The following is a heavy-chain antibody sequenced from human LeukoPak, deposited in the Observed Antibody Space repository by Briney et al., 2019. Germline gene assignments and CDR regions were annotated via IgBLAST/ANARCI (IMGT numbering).Heavy chain of an antibody. V-gene: IGHV1-69*06. CDR1: GGTFSSYA. CDR2: IIPIFGTA. Sequence: SVKVSCKASGGTFSSYAISWVRQAPGQGLEWMGGIIPIFGTANYAQKFQGRVTITADKSTSTAYMELSSLRSEDTAVYYCASVVVPAAMYAFDIWGQGTMVTVSS. D-gene: IGHD2-2*01. J-gene: IGHJ3*02. CDR3: ASVVVPAAMYAFDI.